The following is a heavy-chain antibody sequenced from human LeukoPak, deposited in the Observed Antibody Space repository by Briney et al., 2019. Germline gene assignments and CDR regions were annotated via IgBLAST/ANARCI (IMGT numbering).Heavy chain of an antibody. D-gene: IGHD3-10*01. V-gene: IGHV3-23*01. CDR3: SKPWFGEVSYMDV. CDR1: GFTFSDYA. CDR2: ISGSGGST. Sequence: GGSLRLSCAASGFTFSDYAMNWVRQAPGKGLEWVSEISGSGGSTHYAESVKGRFTISRDNSKNTLYLQMSSLRAKDTAVYYCSKPWFGEVSYMDVWGQGTTVTVSS. J-gene: IGHJ6*02.